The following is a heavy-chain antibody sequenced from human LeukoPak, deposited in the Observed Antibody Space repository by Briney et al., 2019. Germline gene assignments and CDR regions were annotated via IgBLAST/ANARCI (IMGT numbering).Heavy chain of an antibody. Sequence: GGSLRLSCAASGFTFSSYAMNWVRQAPGKGLEWVSGMSGSGVSPYYAGSVKGRFTMSRDNSKNTLYLQMNSLRAEDTAVYYCAKANSPYYYDSSGYSTFDYWGQGTLVTVSS. V-gene: IGHV3-23*01. D-gene: IGHD3-22*01. CDR3: AKANSPYYYDSSGYSTFDY. J-gene: IGHJ4*02. CDR1: GFTFSSYA. CDR2: MSGSGVSP.